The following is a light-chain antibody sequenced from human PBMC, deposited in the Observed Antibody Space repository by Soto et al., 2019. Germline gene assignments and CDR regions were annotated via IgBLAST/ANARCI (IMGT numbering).Light chain of an antibody. CDR2: DAS. CDR3: QQRSSWPRT. J-gene: IGKJ1*01. Sequence: EIVLTQSPATLSLSPGDRATLACRASQSVSTYLAWYQQKPGQAPRVVIYDASNRATGIPPRFSGSGSGTDFTRTISSLEPEDFAVYYCQQRSSWPRTFGQGTKVEIK. CDR1: QSVSTY. V-gene: IGKV3-11*01.